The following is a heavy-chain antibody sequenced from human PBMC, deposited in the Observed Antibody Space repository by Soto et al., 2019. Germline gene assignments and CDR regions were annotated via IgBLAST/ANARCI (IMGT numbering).Heavy chain of an antibody. CDR2: IYYSGST. CDR1: GGSISSYY. CDR3: ARAGSGSFVWFDP. D-gene: IGHD6-13*01. J-gene: IGHJ5*02. V-gene: IGHV4-59*01. Sequence: SETLSLTCTVSGGSISSYYWSWIRQPPGKGLEWIGYIYYSGSTNYNPSLKSRVTISVDTSKNQFSLKLSSVTAADTAVYYCARAGSGSFVWFDPWGQGTLVTVSS.